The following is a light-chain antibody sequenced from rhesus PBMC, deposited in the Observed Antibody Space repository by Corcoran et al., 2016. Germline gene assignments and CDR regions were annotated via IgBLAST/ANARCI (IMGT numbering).Light chain of an antibody. CDR3: QQHNSYPLT. CDR1: QGISKY. V-gene: IGKV1-25*01. J-gene: IGKJ4*01. Sequence: DIQMTQSPSSLSATVGDTVTITCQASQGISKYLAWYQQQPGKAPKFLIYDASTLQSGVPSRFSGSGSGTEFTLTISSLQPEDFATYYGQQHNSYPLTFGGGTKVEIK. CDR2: DAS.